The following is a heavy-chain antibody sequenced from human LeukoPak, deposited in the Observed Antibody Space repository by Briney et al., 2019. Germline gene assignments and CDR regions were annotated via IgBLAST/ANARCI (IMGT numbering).Heavy chain of an antibody. CDR2: ISYDGSNK. CDR3: AREPTGTPGY. Sequence: PGGSLRLSCAASGFTFSSYAMHWVRQAPGKGLEWVAVISYDGSNKYYADSVKGRFAISRDNSKNTLYLQMNSLRAEDTAVYYCAREPTGTPGYWGQGTLVTVSS. CDR1: GFTFSSYA. D-gene: IGHD1-1*01. V-gene: IGHV3-30*09. J-gene: IGHJ4*02.